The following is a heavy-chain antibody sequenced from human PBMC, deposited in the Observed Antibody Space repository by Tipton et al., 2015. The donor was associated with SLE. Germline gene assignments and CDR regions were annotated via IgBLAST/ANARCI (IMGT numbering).Heavy chain of an antibody. CDR2: INQNGDET. V-gene: IGHV3-7*01. CDR3: ARRITYYYYYMDV. J-gene: IGHJ6*03. CDR1: GFNFRGYW. Sequence: SLRLSCAASGFNFRGYWMTWVRQAPGKGPEWLADINQNGDETRYVDSVKGRFTISRDNAKNSLYLQMNSLRAEDTAVYYCARRITYYYYYMDVWGKGTTVTVSS.